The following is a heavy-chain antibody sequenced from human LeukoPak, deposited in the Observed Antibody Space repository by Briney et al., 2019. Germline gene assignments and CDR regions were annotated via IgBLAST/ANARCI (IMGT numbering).Heavy chain of an antibody. CDR3: ARPAMVRGVTELDY. D-gene: IGHD3-10*01. CDR1: GYTFTSYA. J-gene: IGHJ4*02. V-gene: IGHV7-4-1*02. CDR2: INTNTGNP. Sequence: ASVKVSCKASGYTFTSYAMNWVRQAPGQGLEWMGWINTNTGNPTYAQGFTGRFVFSLDTSVSTAYLQISSLKAEDTAVYYCARPAMVRGVTELDYWGQGTLVTVSS.